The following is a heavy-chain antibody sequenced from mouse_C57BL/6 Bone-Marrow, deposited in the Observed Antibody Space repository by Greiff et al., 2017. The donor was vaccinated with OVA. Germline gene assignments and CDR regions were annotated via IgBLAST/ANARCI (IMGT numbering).Heavy chain of an antibody. CDR3: TSLQYYAMDY. CDR1: GFTFSSYA. Sequence: EVQGVESGEGLVKPGGSLKLSCAASGFTFSSYAMSWVRQTPEQRLEWVAYISSGGDYIYYADTVKGRFTISRDNARNTLYRQMSSLKSEDTAIYYCTSLQYYAMDYWGQGTSVTVSS. J-gene: IGHJ4*01. CDR2: ISSGGDYI. V-gene: IGHV5-9-1*02.